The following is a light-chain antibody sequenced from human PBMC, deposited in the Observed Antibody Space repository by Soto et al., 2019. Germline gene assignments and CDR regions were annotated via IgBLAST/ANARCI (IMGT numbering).Light chain of an antibody. Sequence: EIVLTQSPGTLALYPGERATLSCRASQSVRDRYVAWYQQKPGQAPSLLIYDTSTRATGVPDRCSGSGSGTDVALTISRVEPDDFSIYVCQQYGSSPGTFGQGTNVEI. CDR3: QQYGSSPGT. J-gene: IGKJ1*01. V-gene: IGKV3-20*01. CDR1: QSVRDRY. CDR2: DTS.